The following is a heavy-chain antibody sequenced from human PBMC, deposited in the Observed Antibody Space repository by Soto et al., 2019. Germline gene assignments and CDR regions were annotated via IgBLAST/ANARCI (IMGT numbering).Heavy chain of an antibody. CDR3: ATGLQSDTDY. V-gene: IGHV1-24*01. Sequence: GASVKVTCRVSGYTLTELSMHWVRQAPGKGLEWMGGFDPEDGETIYAQKFQGRVTMTEDTSTDTAYMELSSLRSEDTAVYYCATGLQSDTDYWGQGTLVTVSS. CDR2: FDPEDGET. D-gene: IGHD4-4*01. J-gene: IGHJ4*02. CDR1: GYTLTELS.